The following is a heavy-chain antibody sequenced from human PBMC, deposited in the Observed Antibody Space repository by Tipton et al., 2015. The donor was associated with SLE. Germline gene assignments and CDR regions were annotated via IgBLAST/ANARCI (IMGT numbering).Heavy chain of an antibody. Sequence: TLSLTCTVSGGSISSHYWSWIRQPPGKGLEWIGYIYYSGSTNYNPSLKSRVTISVDTSKNQFSLKLSSVTAADTAVYYCATQYSSSSGDYFDYWGQGTLVTVSS. CDR2: IYYSGST. J-gene: IGHJ4*02. CDR1: GGSISSHY. D-gene: IGHD6-6*01. CDR3: ATQYSSSSGDYFDY. V-gene: IGHV4-59*11.